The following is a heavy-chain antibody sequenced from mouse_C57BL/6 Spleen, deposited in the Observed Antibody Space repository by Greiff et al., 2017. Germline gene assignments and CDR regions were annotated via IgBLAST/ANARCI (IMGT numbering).Heavy chain of an antibody. Sequence: EVILVESGGGLVKPGGSLKLSCAASGFTFSDYGMHWVRQAPEKGLEWVAYISSGSSTIYYADTVKGRFTISRDNAKNTLFLQMTSLRSEDTAMYYCASNYYGSSPWFADWGQGTLVTVSA. V-gene: IGHV5-17*01. CDR1: GFTFSDYG. CDR3: ASNYYGSSPWFAD. J-gene: IGHJ3*01. CDR2: ISSGSSTI. D-gene: IGHD1-1*01.